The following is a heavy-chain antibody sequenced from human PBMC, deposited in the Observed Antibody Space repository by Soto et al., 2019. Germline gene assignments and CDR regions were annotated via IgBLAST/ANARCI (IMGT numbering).Heavy chain of an antibody. V-gene: IGHV3-21*01. D-gene: IGHD2-15*01. CDR3: ASLIGYCSGGSCYSFGDTEYFQH. Sequence: PGGSLRLSCAASGFTFSSYSMNWVRQAPGKGLEWVSSFSSISSYIYYADSVKGLFTISRDNAKNSLYLQMNSLRAEDTAVYYCASLIGYCSGGSCYSFGDTEYFQHWGQGTLVTVSS. J-gene: IGHJ1*01. CDR1: GFTFSSYS. CDR2: FSSISSYI.